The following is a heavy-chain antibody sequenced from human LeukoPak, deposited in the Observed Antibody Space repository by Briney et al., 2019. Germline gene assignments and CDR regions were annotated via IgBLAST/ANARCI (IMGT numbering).Heavy chain of an antibody. CDR1: GIPFSKYG. J-gene: IGHJ3*01. CDR3: VTHYKWDLLVHAFDF. CDR2: IWHDGSPK. V-gene: IGHV3-33*01. Sequence: GGSLRLSCAVSGIPFSKYGMHWVRQAPGKGLEWVATIWHDGSPKMYADSAKGRFTISRDDAKNMLYLQMNSLRANDTAEYYCVTHYKWDLLVHAFDFWGQGTRVTVSS. D-gene: IGHD1-26*01.